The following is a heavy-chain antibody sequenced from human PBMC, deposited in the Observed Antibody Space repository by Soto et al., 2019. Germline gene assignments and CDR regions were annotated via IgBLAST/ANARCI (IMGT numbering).Heavy chain of an antibody. CDR2: ISYDGTNQ. V-gene: IGHV3-30*18. CDR1: GFTFSNNA. CDR3: AKDASIPTVHYFDY. D-gene: IGHD2-21*01. J-gene: IGHJ4*02. Sequence: QVQLVESGGGVVQPGRSLRLSCVASGFTFSNNAIHWVRLAPGKGLEWVALISYDGTNQYLADSVKGRFTISRDNSKNTVYLQMNSLRAEDTAVYYCAKDASIPTVHYFDYWGQGTLVTVSS.